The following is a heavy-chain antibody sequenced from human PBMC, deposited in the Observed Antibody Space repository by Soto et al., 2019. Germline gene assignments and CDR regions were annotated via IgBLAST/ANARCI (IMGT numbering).Heavy chain of an antibody. V-gene: IGHV4-39*01. D-gene: IGHD3-10*01. CDR2: IYYSGST. Sequence: QLQLQESGPGLVKPSETLSLTCTVSGGSISSSSYYWGWIRQPPGKGLEWIGSIYYSGSTYYNPSLQSRFTRSVDTSKNQFPLKLSSVTAAYTAVYYCARRAVWFGELLYDDYYYGMDVWGQGTTVTVSS. CDR3: ARRAVWFGELLYDDYYYGMDV. J-gene: IGHJ6*02. CDR1: GGSISSSSYY.